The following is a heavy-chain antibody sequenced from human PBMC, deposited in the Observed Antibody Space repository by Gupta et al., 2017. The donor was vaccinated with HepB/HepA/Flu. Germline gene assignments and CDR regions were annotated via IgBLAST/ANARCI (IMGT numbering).Heavy chain of an antibody. J-gene: IGHJ4*02. Sequence: EVQLVESGGGLVQPGGSLRLSCAASGFTFSSYRMHWVRQAPGKGLEGVSELTSSTSTIYYAAAVKGRFTISRDNAKNSLYLQMNSLRDEDTAVYYCATGASEKQLGYYFDYWGQGTLVTVSS. CDR1: GFTFSSYR. V-gene: IGHV3-48*02. CDR3: ATGASEKQLGYYFDY. D-gene: IGHD6-13*01. CDR2: LTSSTSTI.